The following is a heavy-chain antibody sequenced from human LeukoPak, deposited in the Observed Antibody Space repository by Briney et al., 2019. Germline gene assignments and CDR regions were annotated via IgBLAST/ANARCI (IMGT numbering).Heavy chain of an antibody. CDR3: ARDGRPSAPGGYQFAY. Sequence: GGSLRLSCAASGFTFSSYGIHWVRQAPGKGLEWVAFIRYDGGNQYYADSVKGRFTISRDNSKNTLYVQMNSLRVEDTAVYYCARDGRPSAPGGYQFAYWGQGTLVTVSS. V-gene: IGHV3-30*02. D-gene: IGHD2-2*01. CDR1: GFTFSSYG. CDR2: IRYDGGNQ. J-gene: IGHJ4*02.